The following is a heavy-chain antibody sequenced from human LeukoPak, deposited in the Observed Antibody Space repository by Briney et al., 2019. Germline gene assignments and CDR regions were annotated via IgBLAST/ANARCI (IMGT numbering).Heavy chain of an antibody. Sequence: PGRSLILSCAAHGFTFSSYGMHWVRQAPAKGLERVAVISYDGSNKYYAESVKGRFTISRDNSKNTLYLQMNSLRAEDTAVYCCANLPLLWFGEPRVYWGQGTLVTVSS. CDR2: ISYDGSNK. CDR1: GFTFSSYG. V-gene: IGHV3-30*18. CDR3: ANLPLLWFGEPRVY. D-gene: IGHD3-10*01. J-gene: IGHJ4*02.